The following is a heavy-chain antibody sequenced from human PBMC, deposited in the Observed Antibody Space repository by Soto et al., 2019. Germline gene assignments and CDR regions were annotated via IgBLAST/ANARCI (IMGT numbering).Heavy chain of an antibody. Sequence: SVKVSCKASGGTFTSYTISWVRQAPGQGLEWMGRIIPILGIANYAQKFQGRVTITADKSTSTAYMELSSLRSEDTAVYYCARDLAYYGSGSYYNPFDYWGQGTLVTVCS. J-gene: IGHJ4*02. CDR3: ARDLAYYGSGSYYNPFDY. V-gene: IGHV1-69*04. CDR1: GGTFTSYT. D-gene: IGHD3-10*01. CDR2: IIPILGIA.